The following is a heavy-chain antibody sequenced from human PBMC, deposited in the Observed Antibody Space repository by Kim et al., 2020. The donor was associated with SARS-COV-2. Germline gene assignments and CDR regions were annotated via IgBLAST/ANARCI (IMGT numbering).Heavy chain of an antibody. CDR3: DKGESYYGTGSYYNDHLNG. CDR1: RFSFSNDA. CDR2: INSDKTNT. Sequence: GGSLRLSCLASRFSFSNDAMNWVRQAPGKGLEYISGINSDKTNTSYADSVKGRFTISSDNYMNTLFIQMSSMSDNDTAVYDCDKGESYYGTGSYYNDHLNGWGQGTLVTV. V-gene: IGHV3-64D*06. J-gene: IGHJ4*02. D-gene: IGHD3-10*01.